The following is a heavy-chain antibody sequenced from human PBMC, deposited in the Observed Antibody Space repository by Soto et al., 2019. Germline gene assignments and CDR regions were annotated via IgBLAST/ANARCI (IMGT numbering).Heavy chain of an antibody. Sequence: PGESLKISCKGSGYSFTSYWISWVRQMPGKGLEWMGRIDPSDSYTNYSPSFQGHVTISADKSISTAYLQWSSLKASDTAMYYCARHVGYSSSWSGYYYYGMDVWGQGTTVTVSS. D-gene: IGHD6-13*01. J-gene: IGHJ6*02. CDR2: IDPSDSYT. V-gene: IGHV5-10-1*01. CDR1: GYSFTSYW. CDR3: ARHVGYSSSWSGYYYYGMDV.